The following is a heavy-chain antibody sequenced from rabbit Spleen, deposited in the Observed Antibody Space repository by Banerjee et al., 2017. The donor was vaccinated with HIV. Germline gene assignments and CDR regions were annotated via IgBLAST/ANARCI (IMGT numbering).Heavy chain of an antibody. CDR1: GVSLNDKDV. CDR2: INTATGKA. CDR3: ARDLVGVIGWNFYL. D-gene: IGHD1-1*01. V-gene: IGHV1S45*01. J-gene: IGHJ4*01. Sequence: EQLEESGGGLVKPEGSLTLTCKASGVSLNDKDVMCWVRQAPGKGLEWIACINTATGKAVYATWAKGRFTISRTSSTTVTLQMTSLTAADTATYFCARDLVGVIGWNFYLWGPGTLVTVS.